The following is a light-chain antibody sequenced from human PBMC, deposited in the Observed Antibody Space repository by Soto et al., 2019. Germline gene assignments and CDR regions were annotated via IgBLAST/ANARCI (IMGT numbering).Light chain of an antibody. CDR2: DVT. V-gene: IGLV2-14*01. CDR3: CSFTTSSTYV. J-gene: IGLJ1*01. CDR1: SSDVGGYNY. Sequence: QLVLTQPASVSGSPGQSITISCTGTSSDVGGYNYVSWYQQYPGKAPKVMIYDVTNRPSGVSNRFSGSRSGNTASLTISGLQAEDEADYYCCSFTTSSTYVFGTGTKLTVL.